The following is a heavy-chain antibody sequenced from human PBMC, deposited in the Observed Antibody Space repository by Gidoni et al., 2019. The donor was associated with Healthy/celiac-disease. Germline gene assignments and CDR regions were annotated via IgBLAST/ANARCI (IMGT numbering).Heavy chain of an antibody. Sequence: QVTLREFGPALVNPTQTLTLTCTFSGFSLSTSGMCVSWIRSPPGKALEWLALIDWEDDKYYSTSLKTRLTISKDTSKNQVVLTMTNMDPVDTATYYCARNREIRGDCYSDPDAFDIWGQGTMVTVSS. CDR1: GFSLSTSGMC. CDR3: ARNREIRGDCYSDPDAFDI. V-gene: IGHV2-70*01. CDR2: IDWEDDK. D-gene: IGHD2-21*02. J-gene: IGHJ3*02.